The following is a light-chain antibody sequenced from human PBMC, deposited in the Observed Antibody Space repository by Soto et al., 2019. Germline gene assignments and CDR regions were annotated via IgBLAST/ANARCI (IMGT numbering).Light chain of an antibody. CDR1: QGIGND. CDR2: VAS. V-gene: IGKV1-6*01. Sequence: AIQMTQSPSSLSASVRDRVTITCRASQGIGNDLGWYQQKVGKAPKLLSYVASSLQSGVPSRFGGSGSGTDFTLSISSLQPEDFATYYCLQEYSDSFGPGTKVDIK. CDR3: LQEYSDS. J-gene: IGKJ3*01.